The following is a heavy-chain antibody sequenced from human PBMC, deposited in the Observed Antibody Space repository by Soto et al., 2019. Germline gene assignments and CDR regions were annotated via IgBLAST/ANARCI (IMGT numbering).Heavy chain of an antibody. CDR1: GFTFSSYA. Sequence: GGSLRLSCAASGFTFSSYAMSWVRQAPGKGLEWVSGISGGGGTTYYADSVKGRFTISRDNSKNTLYLQMNSLRAEDTAVYYCAKDRGSGYSGGSSIDYYGMDVWGQGTTVTVSS. CDR3: AKDRGSGYSGGSSIDYYGMDV. J-gene: IGHJ6*02. CDR2: ISGGGGTT. D-gene: IGHD6-19*01. V-gene: IGHV3-23*01.